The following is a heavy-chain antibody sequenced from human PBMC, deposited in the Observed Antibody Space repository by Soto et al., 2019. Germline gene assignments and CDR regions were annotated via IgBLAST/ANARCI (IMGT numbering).Heavy chain of an antibody. CDR2: ISSNGVGT. Sequence: GGSLRLSCAASGFTLSGYAMDWVRQAPGKGLEYVSGISSNGVGTYYANSVQGRFAISRDNSKNTVYLQMGSLRPEDMAVYYCARRARPDFYYMDVWGKGTTVTVSS. CDR3: ARRARPDFYYMDV. J-gene: IGHJ6*03. CDR1: GFTLSGYA. V-gene: IGHV3-64*01. D-gene: IGHD6-6*01.